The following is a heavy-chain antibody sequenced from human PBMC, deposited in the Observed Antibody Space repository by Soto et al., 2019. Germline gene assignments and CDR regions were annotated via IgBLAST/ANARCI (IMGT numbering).Heavy chain of an antibody. CDR1: GYTLTELS. J-gene: IGHJ2*01. Sequence: ASVKVSCKVSGYTLTELSMHWVREAPGKGLEWMGGFDPEDGETIYAQKFQGRVTMTEDTSTDTAYMELSSLRSEDTAVYYCATSNSNYVGYFDLWGRGTLVTVSS. V-gene: IGHV1-24*01. D-gene: IGHD4-4*01. CDR2: FDPEDGET. CDR3: ATSNSNYVGYFDL.